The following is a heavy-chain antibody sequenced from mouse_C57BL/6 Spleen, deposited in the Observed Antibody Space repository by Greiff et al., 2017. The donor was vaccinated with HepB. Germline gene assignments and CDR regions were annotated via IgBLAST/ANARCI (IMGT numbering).Heavy chain of an antibody. J-gene: IGHJ1*03. D-gene: IGHD1-1*01. Sequence: VQLQQSGPGLVQPSQSLSITCTVSGFSLTSYGVHWVRQSPGKGLEWLGVIWSGGSTDYNAAFISRLSISKDNSKSQVFFKMNSLQADDTAIYYCARGHYGSSYWYFDVWGTGTTVTVSS. CDR2: IWSGGST. V-gene: IGHV2-2*01. CDR3: ARGHYGSSYWYFDV. CDR1: GFSLTSYG.